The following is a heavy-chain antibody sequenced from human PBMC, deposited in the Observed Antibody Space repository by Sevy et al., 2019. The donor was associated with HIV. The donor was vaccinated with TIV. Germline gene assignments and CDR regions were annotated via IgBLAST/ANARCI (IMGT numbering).Heavy chain of an antibody. D-gene: IGHD2-8*01. Sequence: GGSLRLSCAASGFTFSTYGIHWVRQAPGKGLEWVAIISSDGSHKYYADSVKGRFTISRDNSNNTLYLHATDLRPDDTAIYYCATDSSPNPPGVWGQGTLVTVSS. CDR3: ATDSSPNPPGV. J-gene: IGHJ1*01. V-gene: IGHV3-30*03. CDR2: ISSDGSHK. CDR1: GFTFSTYG.